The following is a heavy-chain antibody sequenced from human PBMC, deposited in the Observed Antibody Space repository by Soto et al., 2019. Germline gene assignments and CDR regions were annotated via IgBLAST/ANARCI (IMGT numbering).Heavy chain of an antibody. CDR1: GFTFNNAW. V-gene: IGHV3-15*01. CDR2: IKSKTDGETT. D-gene: IGHD6-19*01. J-gene: IGHJ4*02. Sequence: GGSLRLSCAVSGFTFNNAWMSWVRQAPGEGLEWVARIKSKTDGETTDYAAPVKGRFTISRDDSINTLFLQMNSLTTEDTAMYYCTKDRRSGGLVPYFHYWGQGTLVTVSS. CDR3: TKDRRSGGLVPYFHY.